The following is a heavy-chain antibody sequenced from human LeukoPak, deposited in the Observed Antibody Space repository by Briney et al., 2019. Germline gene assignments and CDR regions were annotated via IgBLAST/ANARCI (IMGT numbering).Heavy chain of an antibody. Sequence: ASVKVSCKASGYTFTGYYMHWVRQAPGQGLEWMGWINPNSGGTNYAQKFQGRVTMTRDTSTSTVYMELSSLRSEDTAVYYCARGSFWSPDYYDSSGYYYWGQGTLVTVSS. J-gene: IGHJ4*02. D-gene: IGHD3-22*01. CDR1: GYTFTGYY. V-gene: IGHV1-2*02. CDR3: ARGSFWSPDYYDSSGYYY. CDR2: INPNSGGT.